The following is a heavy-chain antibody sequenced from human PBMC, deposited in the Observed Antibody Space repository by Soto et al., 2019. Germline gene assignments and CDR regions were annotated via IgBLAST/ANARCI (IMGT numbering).Heavy chain of an antibody. CDR1: GFTFSNYA. CDR2: IVASGAGT. J-gene: IGHJ4*02. Sequence: EVQLLESGGGLVQPGWSLRLSCAGSGFTFSNYAMSWVRQAPGTGLEWVSGIVASGAGTYYADSVKGRFTISRDNSKNTLHLQMNSLRAENTAVYYCALRKTGRYFVYWGQGTLVTVSS. V-gene: IGHV3-23*01. D-gene: IGHD3-9*01. CDR3: ALRKTGRYFVY.